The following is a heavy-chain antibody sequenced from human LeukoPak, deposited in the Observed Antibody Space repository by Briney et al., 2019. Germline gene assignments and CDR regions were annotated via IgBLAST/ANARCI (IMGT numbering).Heavy chain of an antibody. CDR2: ISGSGGST. D-gene: IGHD6-13*01. J-gene: IGHJ3*02. Sequence: PGGSLRLSCAASGFTFSSYAMSWVRQVPGKGLEWVSAISGSGGSTYYADSVKGRFTISRDNSKNTLYLQMNSLRAEDTAVYYCAISSSWTHDAFDIWGQGTVVTVSS. CDR1: GFTFSSYA. CDR3: AISSSWTHDAFDI. V-gene: IGHV3-23*01.